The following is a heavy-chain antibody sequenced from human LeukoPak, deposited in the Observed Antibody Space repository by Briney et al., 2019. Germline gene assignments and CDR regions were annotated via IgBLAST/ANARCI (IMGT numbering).Heavy chain of an antibody. CDR3: AKVSRQWLVREYFQH. CDR1: GFTFSSYA. J-gene: IGHJ1*01. CDR2: ISGSGGST. D-gene: IGHD6-19*01. Sequence: PGGSLRLSCAASGFTFSSYAMNWVRQAPGKGLEWVSAISGSGGSTYYADSVKGRFTISRDNSKNTLYLQMNSLRAEDTAVYYCAKVSRQWLVREYFQHWGQGTLVTVSS. V-gene: IGHV3-23*01.